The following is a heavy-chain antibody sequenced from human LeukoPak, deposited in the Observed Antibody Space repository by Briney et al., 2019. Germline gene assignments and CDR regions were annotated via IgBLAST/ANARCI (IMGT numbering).Heavy chain of an antibody. J-gene: IGHJ4*02. CDR3: ARRQEGGGLASDY. V-gene: IGHV4-38-2*02. Sequence: PSETLSLTCTVSGYSISSGYYWGWIRQPPGKGLEWTGSIDHSGSTYYNPSLKSRVTISVDTSKNQFSLKLSSVTAADTAVYYCARRQEGGGLASDYWGQGTLVTVSS. CDR1: GYSISSGYY. D-gene: IGHD1-26*01. CDR2: IDHSGST.